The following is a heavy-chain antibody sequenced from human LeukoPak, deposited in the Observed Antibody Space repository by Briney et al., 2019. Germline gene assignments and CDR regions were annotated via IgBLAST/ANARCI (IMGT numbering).Heavy chain of an antibody. CDR2: ISSSGSGTYI. CDR3: ARDPGRSGGSCYSDY. CDR1: GFTFGSFS. J-gene: IGHJ4*02. D-gene: IGHD2-15*01. Sequence: PGGSLRLSCAASGFTFGSFSMTWVRQAPGKGLEWASTISSSGSGTYIYYADSVKGRFTISRDNAKNSLHLQMNSLRAEDTAVYYCARDPGRSGGSCYSDYWGQGTLVTVSS. V-gene: IGHV3-21*01.